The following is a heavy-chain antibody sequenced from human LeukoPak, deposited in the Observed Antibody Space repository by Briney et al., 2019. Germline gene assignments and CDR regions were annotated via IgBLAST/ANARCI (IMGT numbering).Heavy chain of an antibody. CDR1: GYTFTSYD. V-gene: IGHV1-8*01. Sequence: ASVKVSCKASGYTFTSYDINWVRQATGQGLEWMGWMNPNSGNTGYAQKFQGRVTMTRNTSISTAYMELSSLRSEDTAVYYCAGGWRKRGYSGYDPKFDYWGQGTLVTVSS. CDR3: AGGWRKRGYSGYDPKFDY. J-gene: IGHJ4*02. CDR2: MNPNSGNT. D-gene: IGHD5-12*01.